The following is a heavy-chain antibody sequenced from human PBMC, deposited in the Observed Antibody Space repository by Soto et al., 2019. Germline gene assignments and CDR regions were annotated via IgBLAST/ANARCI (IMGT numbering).Heavy chain of an antibody. CDR1: GFTFSSYA. V-gene: IGHV3-23*01. D-gene: IGHD3-10*01. CDR2: ITGGGGST. J-gene: IGHJ5*02. CDR3: AKDRSGSLGYNWFDP. Sequence: PGGSLRLSCAASGFTFSSYAMSWVRQAQGKGLEWVSTITGGGGSTYYADSVKGRFTLSRDNSKHTPYLQMNSRRAEDTAVYYCAKDRSGSLGYNWFDPWGQGTLVTVSS.